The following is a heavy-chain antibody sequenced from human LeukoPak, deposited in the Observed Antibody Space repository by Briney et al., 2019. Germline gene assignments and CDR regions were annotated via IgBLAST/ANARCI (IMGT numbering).Heavy chain of an antibody. J-gene: IGHJ4*02. CDR2: ISVYNGNT. Sequence: ASVKVSCKASGYTFTSYGISWVRQAPGQGLEWLGWISVYNGNTNYAQKFQGRVTMTTDTSTSTAYMELGSLKSDDTAVYYCARIAVGRFGDLYWGQGTLVTVSS. CDR3: ARIAVGRFGDLY. V-gene: IGHV1-18*01. CDR1: GYTFTSYG. D-gene: IGHD3-10*01.